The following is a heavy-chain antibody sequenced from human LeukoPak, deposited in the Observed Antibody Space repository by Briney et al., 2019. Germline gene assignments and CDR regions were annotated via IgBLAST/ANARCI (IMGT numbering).Heavy chain of an antibody. J-gene: IGHJ4*02. CDR1: GGSIGSGGYS. Sequence: SSQTLSLTCAVSGGSIGSGGYSWSWIRQPPGKGLEWIGYIYHSGSTYYNPSLKSRVTISVDRSKNQFSLKLSSVTAADTAVYYCARVLGEKYYDFWGGPLDYWGQGTLVTVSS. D-gene: IGHD3-3*01. CDR2: IYHSGST. V-gene: IGHV4-30-2*01. CDR3: ARVLGEKYYDFWGGPLDY.